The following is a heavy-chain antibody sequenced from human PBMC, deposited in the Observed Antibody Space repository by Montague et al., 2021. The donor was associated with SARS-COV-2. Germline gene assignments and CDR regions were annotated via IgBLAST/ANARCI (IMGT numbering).Heavy chain of an antibody. Sequence: SETLSLTCAVYDGSSSDYSWTWIRQPPGKGLEWIGEINHRGSTNYNPSLKIRVTISVSTSKNQFSLKMTSVTAADTAVYYCARGRQHINMVLVVVTGGECCFDFWGQGTLVAVSS. V-gene: IGHV4-34*01. D-gene: IGHD3-22*01. CDR1: DGSSSDYS. J-gene: IGHJ4*02. CDR2: INHRGST. CDR3: ARGRQHINMVLVVVTGGECCFDF.